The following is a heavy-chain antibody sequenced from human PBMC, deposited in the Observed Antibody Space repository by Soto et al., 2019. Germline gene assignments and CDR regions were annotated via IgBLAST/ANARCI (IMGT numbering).Heavy chain of an antibody. CDR3: ARHLFDSWKGYPYYYDMDV. V-gene: IGHV4-59*08. D-gene: IGHD3-3*01. J-gene: IGHJ6*03. CDR1: GGSIRSHN. Sequence: QVQLQESGPGLVKPSETLSLTCSVPGGSIRSHNWSWLRQPPGKGLEWIGCMSYSAMTEYNPSLKSRVTISAGTSNNKVSLRLTSVTAADTAVYYCARHLFDSWKGYPYYYDMDVWGKGTAVTVSS. CDR2: MSYSAMT.